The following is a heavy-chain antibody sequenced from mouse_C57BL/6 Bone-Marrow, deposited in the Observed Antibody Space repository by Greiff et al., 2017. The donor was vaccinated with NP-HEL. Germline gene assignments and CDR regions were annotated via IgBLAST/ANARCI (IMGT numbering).Heavy chain of an antibody. V-gene: IGHV1-64*01. J-gene: IGHJ4*01. Sequence: VQLQQPGAELVKPGASVKLSCKASGYTFTSYWMHWVKQRPGQGLEWIGMIHPNSGSTNYNEKFKSKATLTVDKSSSTAYMQLSSLTSEDSAVYYCAREGVWGYLYYYAMDYWGQGTSVTVSS. CDR3: AREGVWGYLYYYAMDY. CDR1: GYTFTSYW. CDR2: IHPNSGST. D-gene: IGHD2-2*01.